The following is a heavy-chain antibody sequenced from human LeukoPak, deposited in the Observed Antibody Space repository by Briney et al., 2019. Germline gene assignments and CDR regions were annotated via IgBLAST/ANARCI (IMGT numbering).Heavy chain of an antibody. V-gene: IGHV3-7*05. J-gene: IGHJ5*01. CDR1: GFTFSNNW. CDR3: VREAGWSHDS. Sequence: PGGSLRLSCAASGFTFSNNWMSWVRQAPGKGLEWVATIKADGSAKYYVDSVKGRFTISRDNAKNSLHLQMYSLRAEDTAVYYCVREAGWSHDSWGQGTLVTVSS. CDR2: IKADGSAK. D-gene: IGHD3-3*01.